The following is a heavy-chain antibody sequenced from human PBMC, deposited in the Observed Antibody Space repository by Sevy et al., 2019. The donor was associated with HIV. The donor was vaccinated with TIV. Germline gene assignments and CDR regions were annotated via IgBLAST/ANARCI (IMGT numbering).Heavy chain of an antibody. D-gene: IGHD6-19*01. J-gene: IGHJ4*02. CDR2: IYYSGST. V-gene: IGHV4-61*01. CDR3: ARDSSGWYRRIDY. CDR1: GGSVSSGSYY. Sequence: SETLSLTCTVSGGSVSSGSYYWSWIRQPPGKGLEWIGYIYYSGSTNYNPSLKSRVTISVDTSKNQFYLKLSSVTAADTAVYYCARDSSGWYRRIDYWGQGTLVTVSS.